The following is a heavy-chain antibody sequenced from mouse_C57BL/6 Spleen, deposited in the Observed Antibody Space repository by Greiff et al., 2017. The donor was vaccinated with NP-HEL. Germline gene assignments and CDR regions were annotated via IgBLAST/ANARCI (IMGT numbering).Heavy chain of an antibody. CDR2: IDPNSGGT. Sequence: QVQLQQPGAELVKPGASVKLSCKASGYTFTSYWMHWVKQRPGRGLEWIGRIDPNSGGTKYNEKFKSKATLTVDKPSTSAYMQLICLTSEDSAVYYCVYYSNYRSYFDYWGQGTTLTVSS. J-gene: IGHJ2*01. V-gene: IGHV1-72*01. D-gene: IGHD2-5*01. CDR3: VYYSNYRSYFDY. CDR1: GYTFTSYW.